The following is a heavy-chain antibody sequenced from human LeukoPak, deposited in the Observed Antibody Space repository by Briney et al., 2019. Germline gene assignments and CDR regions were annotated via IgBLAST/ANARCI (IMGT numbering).Heavy chain of an antibody. CDR2: ISGSGGST. CDR3: AKGLTSPYCSSTSCYLDY. CDR1: GFTFSSYA. D-gene: IGHD2-2*01. V-gene: IGHV3-23*01. Sequence: PGGSLRLSCAASGFTFSSYAMSWVRQAPGKGLEWVSAISGSGGSTYYADSVKGRSTISRDNSKNTLYLQMNSLRAEDTAVYYCAKGLTSPYCSSTSCYLDYWGQGTLVTVSS. J-gene: IGHJ4*02.